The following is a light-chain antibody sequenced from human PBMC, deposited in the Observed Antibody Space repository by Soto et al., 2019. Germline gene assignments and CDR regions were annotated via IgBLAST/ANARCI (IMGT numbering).Light chain of an antibody. CDR1: SSDVGGYNY. CDR3: SSYTSSSTLYV. Sequence: QSALTQPASVSGSPGQSITISCTGTSSDVGGYNYVSWYQQHPGKVPKLMIYDVSNRPSGVSNRFSGSKSGNTASLTISGLQAEDEADYYRSSYTSSSTLYVFGTGTKLTV. J-gene: IGLJ1*01. V-gene: IGLV2-14*01. CDR2: DVS.